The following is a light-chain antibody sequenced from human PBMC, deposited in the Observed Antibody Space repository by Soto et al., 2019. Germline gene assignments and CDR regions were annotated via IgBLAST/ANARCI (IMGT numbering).Light chain of an antibody. CDR2: DAS. CDR3: QQYENYWT. V-gene: IGKV1-5*01. Sequence: IQMTQSTSSLSASVGCRVTITCRASQSISSWLAWYQQKPGKAPKLLIYDASNLESGVPSRFSGSGSGTEFTLTISNLKPDDIATYYCQQYENYWTFGQGTKVDIK. J-gene: IGKJ1*01. CDR1: QSISSW.